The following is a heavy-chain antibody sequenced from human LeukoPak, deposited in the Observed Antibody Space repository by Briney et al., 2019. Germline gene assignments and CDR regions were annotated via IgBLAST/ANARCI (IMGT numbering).Heavy chain of an antibody. D-gene: IGHD5-24*01. V-gene: IGHV5-51*01. J-gene: IGHJ3*02. CDR2: IYPGDSDT. Sequence: GESLKISCKGSGYSFTSYWIGWVRQMPGKGLEWMGIIYPGDSDTRYSPSFQGQVTISADKSISTAYLQWSSLKASDTAMYYCASVRWLQLGGDAFDIWGQGTMVTVSS. CDR3: ASVRWLQLGGDAFDI. CDR1: GYSFTSYW.